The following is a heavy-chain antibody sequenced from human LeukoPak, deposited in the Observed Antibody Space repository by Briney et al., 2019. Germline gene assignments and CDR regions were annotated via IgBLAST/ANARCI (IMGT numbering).Heavy chain of an antibody. V-gene: IGHV1-18*01. D-gene: IGHD2-15*01. CDR3: ARDKQGILDYYYYYYMDV. Sequence: VASVKVSCKASGYTFTSYGISWVRQAPGQGLEWMGWISAYNGNTNYAQKLQGRVTMTTDTSTSTAYMELRSLRSDDTAVYYCARDKQGILDYYYYYYMDVWGKGTTVTVSS. CDR1: GYTFTSYG. J-gene: IGHJ6*03. CDR2: ISAYNGNT.